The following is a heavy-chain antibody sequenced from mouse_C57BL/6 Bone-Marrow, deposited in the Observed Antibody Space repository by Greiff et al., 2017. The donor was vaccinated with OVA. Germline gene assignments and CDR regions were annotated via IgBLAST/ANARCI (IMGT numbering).Heavy chain of an antibody. CDR1: GYTFTDYY. CDR2: INPNNGGT. J-gene: IGHJ4*01. V-gene: IGHV1-26*01. D-gene: IGHD2-2*01. Sequence: EVQLQQSGPELVKPGASVKISCKASGYTFTDYYMNWVKQSHGKSLEWIGDINPNNGGTSYNQKFKGKATLTVDKSSSTAYMELRSLTSEDPAVYYGARGAWRLPYYYAMDYWGQGTSVTVSS. CDR3: ARGAWRLPYYYAMDY.